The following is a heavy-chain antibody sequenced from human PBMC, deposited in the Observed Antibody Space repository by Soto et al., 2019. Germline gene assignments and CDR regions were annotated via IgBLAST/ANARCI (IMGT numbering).Heavy chain of an antibody. CDR2: IYWDDDK. J-gene: IGHJ4*02. V-gene: IGHV2-5*02. CDR3: AHRVLRTVFALVTTTAIYFDF. D-gene: IGHD3-3*01. CDR1: GFSLTTSGVG. Sequence: QITLKESGPTVVKPTETLTLTCTFSGFSLTTSGVGVGWVRQSPGKAPEWLALIYWDDDKRYSTSLNSRLIITKDTSKTQVVLTMANVDPADTATYYCAHRVLRTVFALVTTTAIYFDFWGPGTPVVVSS.